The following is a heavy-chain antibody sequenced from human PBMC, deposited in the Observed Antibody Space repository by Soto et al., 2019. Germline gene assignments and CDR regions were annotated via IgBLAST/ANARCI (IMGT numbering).Heavy chain of an antibody. CDR3: ARQNYDYVWGSFGAFDI. CDR2: IYPGDSDT. J-gene: IGHJ3*02. CDR1: GYSFTSYW. Sequence: GESLKISCKGSGYSFTSYWIGWVRQMPGKGLEWMGIIYPGDSDTRYSPSLQGQVTISADKSISTAYLKWSSLKASDTAMYYCARQNYDYVWGSFGAFDIWGQGTMVTVSS. V-gene: IGHV5-51*01. D-gene: IGHD3-16*01.